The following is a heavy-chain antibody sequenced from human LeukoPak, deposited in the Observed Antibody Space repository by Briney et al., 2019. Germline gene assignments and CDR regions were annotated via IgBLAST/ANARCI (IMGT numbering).Heavy chain of an antibody. D-gene: IGHD3-22*01. V-gene: IGHV3-74*01. CDR2: INSDGSIT. CDR3: ARGNYDSSGYYDY. Sequence: PGGSLRLSCVVSGITVSSNYMTWVRQAPGKGLVWVSHINSDGSITSYADSVKGRFTISKDNAKNTLYVQMNSLTAEDTAVYYCARGNYDSSGYYDYWGQGTLVTVSS. J-gene: IGHJ4*02. CDR1: GITVSSNY.